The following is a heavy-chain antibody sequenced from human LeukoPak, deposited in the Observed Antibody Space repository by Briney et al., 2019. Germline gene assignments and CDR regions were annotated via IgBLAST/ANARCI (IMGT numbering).Heavy chain of an antibody. V-gene: IGHV3-74*01. Sequence: PGGSLRLSCAASGFPFSTYWMHWVRQTPGKGLVWVSSIRNDGTTTNYADSVKGRFTISRDNAKNTLYLQMNSLRAEDTAVYYCVRLYKIEGADLWGRGTLVTVSS. CDR3: VRLYKIEGADL. J-gene: IGHJ2*01. D-gene: IGHD1-14*01. CDR1: GFPFSTYW. CDR2: IRNDGTTT.